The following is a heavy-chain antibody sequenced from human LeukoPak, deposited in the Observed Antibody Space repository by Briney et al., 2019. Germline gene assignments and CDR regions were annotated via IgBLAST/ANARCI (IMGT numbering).Heavy chain of an antibody. CDR1: GYTFLGHY. CDR2: INPDSGGT. J-gene: IGHJ5*02. Sequence: ASVKVSCKAAGYTFLGHYIHWVRPAPGQGLEWVGWINPDSGGTNYAQKFQGRVTMTRDMYTSTDYMELSSLRSEDTAIYYCARDNSVGDNAWWFDPWGQGTLVTVSS. V-gene: IGHV1-2*02. CDR3: ARDNSVGDNAWWFDP. D-gene: IGHD1-26*01.